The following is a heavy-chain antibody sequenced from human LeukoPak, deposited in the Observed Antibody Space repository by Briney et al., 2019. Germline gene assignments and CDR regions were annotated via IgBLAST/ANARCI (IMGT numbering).Heavy chain of an antibody. CDR1: VGSISGYY. D-gene: IGHD3-9*01. J-gene: IGHJ4*02. Sequence: SETLSLTCSVSVGSISGYYWSWIRLPPGKGLEWIGYIHASGSTHYNSSLKSRVTILLDTSKNQFSLEVISLTAADTAVYYCARRFFDQDFFDYWGQGTLATVSS. CDR3: ARRFFDQDFFDY. V-gene: IGHV4-4*09. CDR2: IHASGST.